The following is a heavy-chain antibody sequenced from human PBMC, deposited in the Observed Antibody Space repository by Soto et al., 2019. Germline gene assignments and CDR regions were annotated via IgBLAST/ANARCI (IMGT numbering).Heavy chain of an antibody. V-gene: IGHV3-7*01. CDR2: IDQDGSET. D-gene: IGHD6-13*01. J-gene: IGHJ4*02. Sequence: EVQLVESGGDLVQPGGSLRLSCAASGFTFTSSWMAWVRLAPGNGLEWVANIDQDGSETNYVDSVKGRFTISRDNAKNSLFLQMNSLSAADTAVYYCASDAAFIRFEYWGQGTLVTVSS. CDR3: ASDAAFIRFEY. CDR1: GFTFTSSW.